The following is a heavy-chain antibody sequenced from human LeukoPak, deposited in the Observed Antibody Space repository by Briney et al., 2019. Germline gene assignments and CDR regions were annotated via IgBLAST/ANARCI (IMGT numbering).Heavy chain of an antibody. V-gene: IGHV3-23*01. J-gene: IGHJ4*02. D-gene: IGHD3-3*01. Sequence: GGSLRLSCAASGFTFSSYAMSWVRQAPGKGLEWVSAISGSGGSTYYADSVKGRFTISRDNSKNTLYLQMNSLRAEDTAVYYCAKDRRIFGVVIPSYYFDYWGQGTLVTVSS. CDR3: AKDRRIFGVVIPSYYFDY. CDR2: ISGSGGST. CDR1: GFTFSSYA.